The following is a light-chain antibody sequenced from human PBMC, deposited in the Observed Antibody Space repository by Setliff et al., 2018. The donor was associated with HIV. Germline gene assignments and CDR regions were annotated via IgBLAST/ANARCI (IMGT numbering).Light chain of an antibody. V-gene: IGLV2-23*02. CDR1: SSDVGSYNL. CDR3: CSYAGSSTLVV. CDR2: EVS. J-gene: IGLJ2*01. Sequence: QSALTQPASVSGSPGQSITISCTGTSSDVGSYNLVSWYQQHPGKAPKLMIYEVSKRPSGVSNRFSGSKSGNTASLTLSGLQAEDETDYYCCSYAGSSTLVVFGGGTKVTV.